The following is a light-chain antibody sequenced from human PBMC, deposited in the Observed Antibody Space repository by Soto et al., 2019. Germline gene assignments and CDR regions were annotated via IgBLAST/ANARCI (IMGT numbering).Light chain of an antibody. CDR1: QSVLYSSNNKNY. J-gene: IGKJ1*01. Sequence: DIVMTQSPDSLAVSLGERATINCKSSQSVLYSSNNKNYLAWYQQKPGQPPKLLIYWASTRESGVPDRFSGSGSGTDFTLTISSLQAEDVAVYYCQQAGTF. CDR3: QQAGT. CDR2: WAS. V-gene: IGKV4-1*01.